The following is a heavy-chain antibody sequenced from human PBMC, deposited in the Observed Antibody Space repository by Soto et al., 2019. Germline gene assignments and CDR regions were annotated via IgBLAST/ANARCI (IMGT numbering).Heavy chain of an antibody. CDR1: SGSISSSNW. CDR2: IYHSGST. D-gene: IGHD4-17*01. CDR3: ARGTGDYRYSYYYMDV. J-gene: IGHJ6*03. Sequence: SETLSLTCAVSSGSISSSNWWSWVRQPPGKGLEWIGEIYHSGSTNYNPSLKSRVTISVDKSKNQFSLKLSSVTAADTAVYYCARGTGDYRYSYYYMDVWGKGTTVTVSS. V-gene: IGHV4-4*02.